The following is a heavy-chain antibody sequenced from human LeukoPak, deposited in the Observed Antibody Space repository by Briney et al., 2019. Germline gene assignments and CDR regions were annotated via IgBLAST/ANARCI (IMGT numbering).Heavy chain of an antibody. Sequence: PSETLSLTCTVSGGSISSYYWSWMRQPPGKGLEWIGYIYYSGSTNYNPSLRSRVTTSVDTSKNQFSLKLSSVTAADTAVYYCARDRDVDIVATILGGLFDYWGQGTLVTVSS. CDR1: GGSISSYY. J-gene: IGHJ4*02. V-gene: IGHV4-59*12. D-gene: IGHD5-12*01. CDR3: ARDRDVDIVATILGGLFDY. CDR2: IYYSGST.